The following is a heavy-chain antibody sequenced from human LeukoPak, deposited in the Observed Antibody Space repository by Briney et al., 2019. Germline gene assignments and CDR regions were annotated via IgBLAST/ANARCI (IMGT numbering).Heavy chain of an antibody. Sequence: AGGSLRLSCAASGFTFSSYSMNWVRQAPGKGLEWVSSISSSSSYIYYADSVKGRFTISRDSAKNSLYLQMISLRAEDTAVYYCARVRAPWFGEFLPYYYYYGMDVWGQGTTVTVSS. J-gene: IGHJ6*02. CDR2: ISSSSSYI. CDR3: ARVRAPWFGEFLPYYYYYGMDV. V-gene: IGHV3-21*01. D-gene: IGHD3-10*01. CDR1: GFTFSSYS.